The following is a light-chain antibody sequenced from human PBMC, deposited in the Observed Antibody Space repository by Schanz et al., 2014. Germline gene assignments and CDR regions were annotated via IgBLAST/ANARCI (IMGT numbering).Light chain of an antibody. CDR2: AAS. CDR3: QQYNSYPIT. CDR1: QSISNY. Sequence: DIQMTQSPSSLSASVGDRVTITCRASQSISNYLNWYQQKPGIAPKLLIYAASSLQSGVPSRFSGSGSGTEFTLTISSLQPDDFATYYCQQYNSYPITFGQGTRLEIK. J-gene: IGKJ5*01. V-gene: IGKV1-16*01.